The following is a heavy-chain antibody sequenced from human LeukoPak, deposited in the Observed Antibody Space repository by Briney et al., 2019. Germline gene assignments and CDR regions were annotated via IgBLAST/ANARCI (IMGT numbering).Heavy chain of an antibody. CDR3: ARGCASYSYGSTKFDY. CDR1: VGSFSGYY. Sequence: PSETLSLTCAVYVGSFSGYYWSWIRQPPGKGLEWIGEIYHSGSTNYNPSLKSQVTISVDTSKNQFSLKLSSVTAADTAVYYCARGCASYSYGSTKFDYWGQGTLVTVSS. V-gene: IGHV4-34*01. CDR2: IYHSGST. J-gene: IGHJ4*02. D-gene: IGHD5-18*01.